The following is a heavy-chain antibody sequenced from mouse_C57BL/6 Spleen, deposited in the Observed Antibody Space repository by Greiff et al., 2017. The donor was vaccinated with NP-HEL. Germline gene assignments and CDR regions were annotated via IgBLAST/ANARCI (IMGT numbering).Heavy chain of an antibody. V-gene: IGHV5-9*01. Sequence: EVKVEESGGGLVKPGGSLKLSCAASGFTFSSYTMSWVRQTPEKRLEWVATISGGGGNTYYPDSVKGRFTISRDNAKNTLYLQMSSLRSEDTALYYCARHGYYGSFDYWGQGTTLTVSS. J-gene: IGHJ2*01. CDR1: GFTFSSYT. CDR3: ARHGYYGSFDY. D-gene: IGHD1-1*01. CDR2: ISGGGGNT.